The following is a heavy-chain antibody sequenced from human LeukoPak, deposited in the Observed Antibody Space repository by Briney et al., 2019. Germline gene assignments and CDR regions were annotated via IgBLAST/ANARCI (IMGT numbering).Heavy chain of an antibody. V-gene: IGHV7-4-1*02. CDR1: GYTFTSYA. Sequence: GASVKVSCKASGYTFTSYAMNWVRQAPGQGLEWMGWINTNTGNPTYAQGFTGRFVFSLDTSVSTAYLQISSLKAEDTAVYYCARSGSGSSTRLFDPWGQGTLVTVSS. CDR2: INTNTGNP. J-gene: IGHJ5*02. D-gene: IGHD6-19*01. CDR3: ARSGSGSSTRLFDP.